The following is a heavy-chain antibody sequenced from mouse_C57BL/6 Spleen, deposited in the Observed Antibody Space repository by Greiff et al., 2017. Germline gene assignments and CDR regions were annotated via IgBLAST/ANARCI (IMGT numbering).Heavy chain of an antibody. CDR2: INPNNGGT. V-gene: IGHV1-26*01. CDR3: ARTYYGSSYGDYFDY. J-gene: IGHJ2*01. D-gene: IGHD1-1*01. CDR1: GYTFTDDY. Sequence: EVLLQQSGPELVKPGASVKISCKASGYTFTDDYMNWVKQSHGKNLEWIGDINPNNGGTSYNQKFKGKATLTVDKSSSPAYMELRSLTSEDSAVXYCARTYYGSSYGDYFDYWGQGTTLTVSS.